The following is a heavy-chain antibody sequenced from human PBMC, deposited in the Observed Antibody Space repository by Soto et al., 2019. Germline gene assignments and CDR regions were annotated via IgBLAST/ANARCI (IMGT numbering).Heavy chain of an antibody. CDR2: IVNDGSEQ. J-gene: IGHJ4*02. V-gene: IGHV3-33*01. CDR3: ARDDNYDDNGLDH. CDR1: GFSFNTHG. D-gene: IGHD4-17*01. Sequence: QVQLVESGGGVVRPGRSLRLSCEATGFSFNTHGMHWVRQAPGKGLEWVAVIVNDGSEQAYSDSVKGRFTISRDNSKNTLYLQMNNVRAEDTAVYYGARDDNYDDNGLDHWGQGILVTVSS.